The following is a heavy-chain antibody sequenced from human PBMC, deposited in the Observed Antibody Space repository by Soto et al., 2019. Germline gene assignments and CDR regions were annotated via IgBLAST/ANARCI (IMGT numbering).Heavy chain of an antibody. V-gene: IGHV1-2*04. CDR2: INPNSGGT. Sequence: ASVKVSCKASGYTFTGYYMHWVRQAPGQGLEWMGWINPNSGGTNYAQKFQGWVTMTRDTSISTAYMELSRLRSDDTAVYYCARGAYYSSSWYYFDYWGQGTLVTVSS. CDR1: GYTFTGYY. J-gene: IGHJ4*02. CDR3: ARGAYYSSSWYYFDY. D-gene: IGHD6-13*01.